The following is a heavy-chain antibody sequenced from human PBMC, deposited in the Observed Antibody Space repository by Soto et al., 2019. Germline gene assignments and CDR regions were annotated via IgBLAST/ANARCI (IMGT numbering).Heavy chain of an antibody. D-gene: IGHD3-9*01. Sequence: SGPTLVNPTQTLTLTCTFSGFSLSTSGVGVGWIRQPPGKALEWLALIYWDDDKRYSPSLKSRLTITKDTSKNQVVLTMTNMDPVDTATYYCARMGQYYDILTGYWSGYYFDYWGLGTLVTVSS. CDR1: GFSLSTSGVG. J-gene: IGHJ4*02. V-gene: IGHV2-5*02. CDR3: ARMGQYYDILTGYWSGYYFDY. CDR2: IYWDDDK.